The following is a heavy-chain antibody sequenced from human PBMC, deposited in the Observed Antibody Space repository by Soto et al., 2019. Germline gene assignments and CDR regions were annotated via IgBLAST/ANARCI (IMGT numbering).Heavy chain of an antibody. CDR2: INAGNGNT. J-gene: IGHJ4*02. D-gene: IGHD6-13*01. CDR1: GYTFTSYA. Sequence: GASVKVSCKASGYTFTSYAMHWVRQAPGQRLEWMGWINAGNGNTKYSQKFQGRVTITTDKSASTAYMELSSLRSEDTAVYYCASPERYSSSWYYFXYWGQGTLVXVSS. V-gene: IGHV1-3*01. CDR3: ASPERYSSSWYYFXY.